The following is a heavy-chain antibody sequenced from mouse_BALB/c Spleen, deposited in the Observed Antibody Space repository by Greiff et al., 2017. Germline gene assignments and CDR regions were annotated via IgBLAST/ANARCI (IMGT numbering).Heavy chain of an antibody. J-gene: IGHJ4*01. CDR3: ARELTGTFYAMDY. CDR1: GFSLTSYG. V-gene: IGHV2-9*02. Sequence: VKLMESGPGLVAPSQSLSITCTVSGFSLTSYGVHWVRQPPGKGLEWLGVIWAGGSTNYNSALMSRLSISKDNSKSQVFLKMNSLQTDDTAMYYCARELTGTFYAMDYWGQGTSVTVSS. D-gene: IGHD4-1*01. CDR2: IWAGGST.